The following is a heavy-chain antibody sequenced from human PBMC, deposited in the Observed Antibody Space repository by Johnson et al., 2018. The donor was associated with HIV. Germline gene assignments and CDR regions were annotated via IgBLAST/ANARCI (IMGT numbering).Heavy chain of an antibody. CDR3: ARDGWEQRGETVGDGFDI. Sequence: VQLVESGGGLVKPGGSLRLSCAASGFTFSNAWMSWVRQAPGKGLEWVSAISGSGGSTYYADSVTGRFTISRDNSKNTMYLQMNSLRAEDTALYYCARDGWEQRGETVGDGFDIWGQGTMVTVSS. V-gene: IGHV3-23*04. J-gene: IGHJ3*02. D-gene: IGHD1-26*01. CDR2: ISGSGGST. CDR1: GFTFSNAW.